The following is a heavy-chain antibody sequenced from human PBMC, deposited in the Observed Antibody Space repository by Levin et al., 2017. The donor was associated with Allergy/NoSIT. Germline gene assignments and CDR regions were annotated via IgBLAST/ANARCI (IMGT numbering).Heavy chain of an antibody. CDR2: IYSNGNT. CDR3: ARDNVAERGSVLYN. V-gene: IGHV4-4*07. Sequence: PSETLSLTCAVSGGSIESYYWSWIRQPAGKGLEWIGRIYSNGNTNYSPSLKSRITMSVDTSKNQFSLKLNSVTAADTAVYYCARDNVAERGSVLYNWGQGILVTVSS. D-gene: IGHD2-15*01. CDR1: GGSIESYY. J-gene: IGHJ4*02.